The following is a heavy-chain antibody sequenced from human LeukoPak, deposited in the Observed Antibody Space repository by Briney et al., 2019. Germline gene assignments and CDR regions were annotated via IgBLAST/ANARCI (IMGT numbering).Heavy chain of an antibody. V-gene: IGHV4-59*01. CDR3: ARAVAVAGGFDY. CDR1: AGSITSFY. D-gene: IGHD6-19*01. J-gene: IGHJ4*02. CDR2: IYYIGST. Sequence: SETLSLTCTLAAGSITSFYWSWIRQPPGKGLEWIGYIYYIGSTNYNPSLKSRVTISVDTSKNQFSLKLSSVTAADTAVYYCARAVAVAGGFDYWGQGSLVTVSS.